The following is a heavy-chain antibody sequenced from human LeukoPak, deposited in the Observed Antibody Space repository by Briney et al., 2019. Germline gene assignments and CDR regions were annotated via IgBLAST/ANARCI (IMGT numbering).Heavy chain of an antibody. CDR1: GFTVSSYY. D-gene: IGHD2-21*02. CDR3: AREGGVVVTAPKGGASDYFDY. Sequence: GGSLRLSCAASGFTVSSYYMSWVRRAPGKGLEWVSVIYRGGSTDYADSVKGRFTISRDNSKNTLYLQMNSLRAEDTAVYYCAREGGVVVTAPKGGASDYFDYWGQGTLVTVSS. J-gene: IGHJ4*02. CDR2: IYRGGST. V-gene: IGHV3-66*01.